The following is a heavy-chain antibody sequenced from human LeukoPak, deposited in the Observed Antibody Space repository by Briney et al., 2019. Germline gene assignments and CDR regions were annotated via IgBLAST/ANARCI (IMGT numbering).Heavy chain of an antibody. D-gene: IGHD2-2*02. CDR3: ARGAYCSSTSCYSLDY. V-gene: IGHV4-59*01. CDR2: IYYSGST. J-gene: IGHJ4*02. CDR1: GGSISSYY. Sequence: PSETLSLTCTVSGGSISSYYWSWIRQPPGKGLEWIGYIYYSGSTNYNPSLKSRVTISVDTSKNQFSLKLSSVTAADTAVYYCARGAYCSSTSCYSLDYWGQGTLVTVSS.